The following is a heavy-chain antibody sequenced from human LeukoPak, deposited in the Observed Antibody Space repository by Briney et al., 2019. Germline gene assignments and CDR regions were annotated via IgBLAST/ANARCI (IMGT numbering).Heavy chain of an antibody. CDR2: ISGGGGST. D-gene: IGHD1-26*01. Sequence: RGGSLRLSCAASGFTFSNYVMNWVRQTPGKGLEWVSAISGGGGSTYYADSLKGRFTISRDNSKNTFYLQMNSLRAEDTAVYYCAKGSPSRSGTYLFDYWGQGTLVTVSS. V-gene: IGHV3-23*01. J-gene: IGHJ4*02. CDR3: AKGSPSRSGTYLFDY. CDR1: GFTFSNYV.